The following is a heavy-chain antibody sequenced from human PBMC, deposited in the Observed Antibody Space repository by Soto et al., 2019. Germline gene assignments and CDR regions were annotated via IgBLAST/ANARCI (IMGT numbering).Heavy chain of an antibody. Sequence: PGESLKISCKGSGYSFTSYWIGWVRQMPGKGLEWMGIIYPGDSDTRYSPSFQGQVTISADKSISTAYLQWSSLKASDTAMYYCARLTVYGGSYYYYGMDVWGQGTTVTVSS. V-gene: IGHV5-51*01. J-gene: IGHJ6*02. D-gene: IGHD1-26*01. CDR2: IYPGDSDT. CDR1: GYSFTSYW. CDR3: ARLTVYGGSYYYYGMDV.